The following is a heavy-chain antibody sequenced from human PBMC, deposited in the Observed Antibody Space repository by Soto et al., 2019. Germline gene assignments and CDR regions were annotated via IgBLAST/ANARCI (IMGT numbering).Heavy chain of an antibody. V-gene: IGHV4-4*02. Sequence: QVQLQESGPGLVKPSGTLSLTCAVSSGSISSSNWWSWVRQPPGKGLERIGEIYHSGSTNYNPSLKSRVTISVDKSKNQFSLKLSSVTAADTAVYYCARTKLGSGYDYVTGFDYWGQGTLVTVSS. CDR1: SGSISSSNW. J-gene: IGHJ4*02. CDR2: IYHSGST. D-gene: IGHD5-12*01. CDR3: ARTKLGSGYDYVTGFDY.